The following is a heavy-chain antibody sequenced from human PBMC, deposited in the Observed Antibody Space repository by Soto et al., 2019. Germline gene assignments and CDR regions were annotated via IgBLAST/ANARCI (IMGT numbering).Heavy chain of an antibody. J-gene: IGHJ6*02. CDR1: GGSFSGYY. CDR3: ARVQYSLGAMDV. CDR2: INHSVNT. Sequence: QVHLQQWGAGLLKPSETLSLTCAVYGGSFSGYYWSWIRQPPGKGLEWIGEINHSVNTNYNPSLKSRVTISVDTSKSQFSLKLSSVTAADTAVYYCARVQYSLGAMDVWGQGTTVTVSS. V-gene: IGHV4-34*02. D-gene: IGHD5-18*01.